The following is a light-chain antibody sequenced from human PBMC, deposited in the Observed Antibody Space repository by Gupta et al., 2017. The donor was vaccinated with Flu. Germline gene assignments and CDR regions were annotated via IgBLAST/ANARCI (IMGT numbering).Light chain of an antibody. CDR3: QQDYTYWT. J-gene: IGKJ1*01. V-gene: IGKV1-5*03. Sequence: SPSHPSASVGDRVCSTCRDSQNIGSRLNWYQQKPGKAPKLLIYKASRGESGVPSRFSGSGSATEFTRTSSSLQPEDFANYYCQQDYTYWTFGQGTMVEIK. CDR2: KAS. CDR1: QNIGSR.